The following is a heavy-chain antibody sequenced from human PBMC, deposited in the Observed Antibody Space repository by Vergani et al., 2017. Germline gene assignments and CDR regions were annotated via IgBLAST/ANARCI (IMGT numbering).Heavy chain of an antibody. Sequence: QVQLPESGPGLVKPSETLSLTCTVSGGSLSSYYWSWIRQPPGKGLEWIGYIYYSGSTNYNPSLKSRVTISVDTSKNQFSLKLSSVTAAVTAVYYCARMVDGSGSLYPSWGYYYGMDVWGQGTTVTVS. CDR1: GGSLSSYY. D-gene: IGHD3-10*01. J-gene: IGHJ6*02. CDR3: ARMVDGSGSLYPSWGYYYGMDV. CDR2: IYYSGST. V-gene: IGHV4-59*01.